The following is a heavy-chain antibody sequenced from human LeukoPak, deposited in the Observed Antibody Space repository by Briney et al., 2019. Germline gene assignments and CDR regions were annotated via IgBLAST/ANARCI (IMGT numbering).Heavy chain of an antibody. CDR2: INSNSGGT. J-gene: IGHJ4*02. Sequence: ASVKVSCKASGYTFTGYYMHWVRQAPGQGLEWMGWINSNSGGTNYAQKFQGRVTMTRDTSISTAYMELSRLRSDDTAVYYCARVRCSSTSCYIFIYWGQGTLVTVSS. D-gene: IGHD2-2*02. V-gene: IGHV1-2*02. CDR3: ARVRCSSTSCYIFIY. CDR1: GYTFTGYY.